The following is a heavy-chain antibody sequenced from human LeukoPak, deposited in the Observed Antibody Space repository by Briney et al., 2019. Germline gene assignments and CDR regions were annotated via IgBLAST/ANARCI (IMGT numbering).Heavy chain of an antibody. CDR2: IGASGGST. V-gene: IGHV3-23*01. CDR3: ARQPDDFSGWNNGQDFFDY. Sequence: HTSETLSLTCTVSGGSISSSSSYWGWIRQPPGKGLEWVSAIGASGGSTYYAVSVRGRFTISRDNSKNTLYLQMNSLRAEDTAVHYCARQPDDFSGWNNGQDFFDYWGQGTLVTVSS. CDR1: GGSISSSSSY. D-gene: IGHD6-19*01. J-gene: IGHJ4*02.